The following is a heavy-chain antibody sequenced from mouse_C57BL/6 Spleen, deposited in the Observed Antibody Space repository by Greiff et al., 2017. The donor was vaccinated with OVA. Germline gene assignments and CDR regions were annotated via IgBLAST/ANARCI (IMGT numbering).Heavy chain of an antibody. CDR3: SRDPYYYGSSYGYFDV. J-gene: IGHJ1*03. V-gene: IGHV1-59*01. D-gene: IGHD1-1*01. Sequence: QVQLQQPGAELVRPGTSVKLSCKASGYTFTSYWMHWVKQRPGQGLEWIGVIDPSDSYTNYNQKFKGKATLTVDTSSSTAYMQLSSLTSEDSAVYSCSRDPYYYGSSYGYFDVWGTGTTVTVSS. CDR1: GYTFTSYW. CDR2: IDPSDSYT.